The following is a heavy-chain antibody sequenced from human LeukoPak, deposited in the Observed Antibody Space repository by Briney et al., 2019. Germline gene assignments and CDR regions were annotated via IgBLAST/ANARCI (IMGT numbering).Heavy chain of an antibody. CDR2: INSDGSST. J-gene: IGHJ4*02. D-gene: IGHD4-17*01. CDR3: ARDTDTVTTILDY. Sequence: GGSLRLSCEASGFTFSSYWMHWVRQAPGKGLVWVSRINSDGSSTSYADSVEGRFTISRDNAKNTLYLQMNSLRAEDTAVYYCARDTDTVTTILDYWGQGTLVTVSS. CDR1: GFTFSSYW. V-gene: IGHV3-74*01.